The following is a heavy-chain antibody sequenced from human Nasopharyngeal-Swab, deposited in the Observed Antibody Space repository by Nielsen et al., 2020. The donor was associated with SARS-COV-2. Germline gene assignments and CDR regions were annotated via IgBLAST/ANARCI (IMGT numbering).Heavy chain of an antibody. CDR3: AKDRGSSGYYYGMDV. V-gene: IGHV3-30*18. Sequence: WIRQPPGKGLEWVAVISYDGSNKYYADSVKGRFTISRDNSKNTLYQQMNSLRAEDTAVYYCAKDRGSSGYYYGMDVWGQGTLVTVSS. D-gene: IGHD6-13*01. J-gene: IGHJ6*02. CDR2: ISYDGSNK.